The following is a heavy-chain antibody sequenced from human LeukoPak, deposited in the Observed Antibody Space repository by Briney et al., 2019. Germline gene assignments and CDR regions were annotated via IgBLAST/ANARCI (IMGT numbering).Heavy chain of an antibody. J-gene: IGHJ4*02. V-gene: IGHV3-49*04. D-gene: IGHD3-3*01. CDR1: GFTFGDYV. CDR3: ARGGMYYDFWSTA. CDR2: IRSKDYGGTS. Sequence: PGGSLRLSCTTSGFTFGDYVMSWVRQAPGKGLEWVGFIRSKDYGGTSEYAASVRGRFTISRDDYKSIAYLEMNSLITEDKAVYYCARGGMYYDFWSTAWGQGTLVLVS.